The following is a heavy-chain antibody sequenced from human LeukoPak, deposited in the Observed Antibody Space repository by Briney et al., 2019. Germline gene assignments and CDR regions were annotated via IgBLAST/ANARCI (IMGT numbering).Heavy chain of an antibody. CDR2: ISGSGGST. J-gene: IGHJ5*02. D-gene: IGHD3-22*01. CDR3: AKDYYDSSGYYYTDNWFDP. CDR1: GFTFSSYA. V-gene: IGHV3-23*01. Sequence: PGGSLRLSCAASGFTFSSYAMSWVCQAPGKGLEWVSAISGSGGSTYYADSVKGRFTISRDNSKNTLYLQMNSLRAEDTAVYYCAKDYYDSSGYYYTDNWFDPWGQGTLVTVSS.